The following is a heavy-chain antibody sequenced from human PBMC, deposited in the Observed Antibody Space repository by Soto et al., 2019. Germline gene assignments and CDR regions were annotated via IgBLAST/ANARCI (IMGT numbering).Heavy chain of an antibody. D-gene: IGHD2-2*01. CDR3: ARDNPGGVVVPAALVFGFDP. CDR1: GYTFTGYY. CDR2: INPNSGGT. Sequence: ASVKVSCKASGYTFTGYYMHWVRQAPGQGLEWMGWINPNSGGTNYAQKFQGRVTMTRDTSISTAYMELSRLRSDDTAVYYCARDNPGGVVVPAALVFGFDPWGQGTPVTVSS. J-gene: IGHJ5*02. V-gene: IGHV1-2*02.